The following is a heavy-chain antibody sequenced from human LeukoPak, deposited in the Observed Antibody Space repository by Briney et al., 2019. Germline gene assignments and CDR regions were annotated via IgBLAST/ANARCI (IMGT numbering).Heavy chain of an antibody. CDR2: IKQDGSEK. CDR1: GFTFSSYW. Sequence: GSLRLSCAASGFTFSSYWMSWVRQAPGKGLEWVANIKQDGSEKYYVDSVKGRFTISRDNTKNSLYLQMNSMRAEDTAVYYCARDRPYYGDYLGYYYGMDVWGQGTTVTVSS. D-gene: IGHD4-17*01. J-gene: IGHJ6*02. V-gene: IGHV3-7*01. CDR3: ARDRPYYGDYLGYYYGMDV.